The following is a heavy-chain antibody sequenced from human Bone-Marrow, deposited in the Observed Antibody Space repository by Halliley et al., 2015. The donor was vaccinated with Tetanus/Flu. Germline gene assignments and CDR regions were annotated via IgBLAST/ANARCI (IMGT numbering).Heavy chain of an antibody. V-gene: IGHV4-34*01. CDR2: ISHGGGT. J-gene: IGHJ4*02. Sequence: KARGWIGKISHGGGTTYNPSLKGRVPISVDPSTNHFSVRRRSVTAADTGLYFCARLRGYSLDSWGQGSLVTVAS. D-gene: IGHD6-25*01. CDR3: ARLRGYSLDS.